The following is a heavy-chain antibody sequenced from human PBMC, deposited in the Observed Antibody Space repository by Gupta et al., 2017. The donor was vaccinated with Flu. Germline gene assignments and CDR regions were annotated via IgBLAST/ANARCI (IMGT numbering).Heavy chain of an antibody. CDR3: AREWRNCNGNLCWGWRTDP. J-gene: IGHJ5*02. CDR1: GGSISSDGYY. V-gene: IGHV4-31*03. D-gene: IGHD2-15*01. CDR2: IFHSGDT. Sequence: QVQLQESGPGLVKPSETLSLSCSVSGGSISSDGYYWSWIRQHSGKGLEWIGYIFHSGDTYSNPSLKNRITMSIDTSKNQFSLKLNSVTAADTAVYYCAREWRNCNGNLCWGWRTDPWGQGAQVTVSS.